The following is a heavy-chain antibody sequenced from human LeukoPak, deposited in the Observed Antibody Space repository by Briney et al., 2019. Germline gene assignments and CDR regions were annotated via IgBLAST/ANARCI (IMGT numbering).Heavy chain of an antibody. J-gene: IGHJ5*02. CDR1: GYTFTGYY. CDR3: ARVPRQTDNSTSCFDP. D-gene: IGHD2-2*01. Sequence: GASVKVSCKASGYTFTGYYMHWVRQAPGQGLEWMGWINPNSGGTNYAQKFQGRVTMTRDTSISTAYMELSRLRSDDTAVYYCARVPRQTDNSTSCFDPWGQGTLVTVSS. CDR2: INPNSGGT. V-gene: IGHV1-2*02.